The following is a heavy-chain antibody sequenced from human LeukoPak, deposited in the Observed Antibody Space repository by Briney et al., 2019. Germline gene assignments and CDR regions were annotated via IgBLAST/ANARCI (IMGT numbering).Heavy chain of an antibody. D-gene: IGHD5-24*01. CDR2: IDSRDNT. CDR3: VRESTPLRGAFDP. Sequence: GGSLRLSCAASGFTVRNNHMSWVRQAPGKGLEWVSVIDSRDNTYHADSVKGRFTISRHTSKNTLYLQMNSLRAEDTAVYYCVRESTPLRGAFDPWGPGTLVTASS. CDR1: GFTVRNNH. J-gene: IGHJ5*02. V-gene: IGHV3-53*04.